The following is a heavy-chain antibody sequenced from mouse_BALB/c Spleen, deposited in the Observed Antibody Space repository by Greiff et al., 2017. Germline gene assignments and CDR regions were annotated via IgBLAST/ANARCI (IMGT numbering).Heavy chain of an antibody. J-gene: IGHJ3*01. V-gene: IGHV5-4*02. D-gene: IGHD1-1*01. Sequence: EVQGVESGGGLVKPGGSLKLSCAASGFTFSDYYMYWVRQTPEKRLEWVATISDGGSYTYYPDSVKGRFTISRDNAKNNLYLQMSSLKSEDTAMYYCARDQGAYYGGAYWGQGTLVTVSA. CDR1: GFTFSDYY. CDR2: ISDGGSYT. CDR3: ARDQGAYYGGAY.